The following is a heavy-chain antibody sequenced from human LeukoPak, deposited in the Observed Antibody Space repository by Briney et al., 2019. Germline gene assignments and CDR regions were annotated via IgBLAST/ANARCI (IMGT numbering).Heavy chain of an antibody. V-gene: IGHV3-64*01. CDR3: ARGSAPNYGFWSGYYREDYFDY. CDR2: ISSNGGST. D-gene: IGHD3-3*01. J-gene: IGHJ4*02. CDR1: GFTFSSYA. Sequence: GGSLRLSCAASGFTFSSYAMHWVRQAPGKGLEYVSAISSNGGSTYYANSVKGRFTISRDNSKNTLYLQMGSLRAEDMAVYYCARGSAPNYGFWSGYYREDYFDYWGQGTLVTVSS.